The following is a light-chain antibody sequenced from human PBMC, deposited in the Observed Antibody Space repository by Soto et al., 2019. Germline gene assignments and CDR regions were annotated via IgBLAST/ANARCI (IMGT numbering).Light chain of an antibody. CDR1: QSLLHSNGYNY. V-gene: IGKV2-28*01. Sequence: DIVMTQSPLSLPVTPGEPASTSCRSSQSLLHSNGYNYLDWYLQKPGQSPQLLIYLGSNRASGVPDRFSGSGSGTDFTLKISRVEAEDVGVYYCMQALQTSGLTFGGGTKVEIK. J-gene: IGKJ4*01. CDR3: MQALQTSGLT. CDR2: LGS.